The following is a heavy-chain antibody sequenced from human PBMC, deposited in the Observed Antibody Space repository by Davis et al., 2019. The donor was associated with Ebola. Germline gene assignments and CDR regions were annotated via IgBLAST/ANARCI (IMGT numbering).Heavy chain of an antibody. J-gene: IGHJ6*02. CDR2: VNSPSNYI. V-gene: IGHV3-21*04. CDR1: GFTFSSYT. Sequence: PGGSLRLSCAASGFTFSSYTMYWVRQAPGQGLEWVSSVNSPSNYIYYADSVKGRFTISRDNAKNSVYLQMNSLRAEDTALYYCAREISPNTVAYYYFYYGLDVWGQGTTVTVSS. CDR3: AREISPNTVAYYYFYYGLDV. D-gene: IGHD4-11*01.